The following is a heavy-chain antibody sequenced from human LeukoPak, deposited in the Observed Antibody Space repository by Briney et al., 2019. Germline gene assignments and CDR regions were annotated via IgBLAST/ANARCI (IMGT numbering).Heavy chain of an antibody. CDR3: ARDRRATPMYFFDF. CDR2: IRHSGVDS. V-gene: IGHV3-23*01. D-gene: IGHD2-15*01. J-gene: IGHJ4*02. Sequence: PGGSLRLSCAASRFSSSDYTMSWVRQLPGKGLEWVSGIRHSGVDSSYADSVKGRFTISRDNSKNMLYLQMNSLRDDDTGVYYCARDRRATPMYFFDFWGQGTPVTVSS. CDR1: RFSSSDYT.